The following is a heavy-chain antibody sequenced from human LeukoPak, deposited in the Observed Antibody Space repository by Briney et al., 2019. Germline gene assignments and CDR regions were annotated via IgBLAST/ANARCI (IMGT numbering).Heavy chain of an antibody. J-gene: IGHJ1*01. CDR3: ARGYYDSSDYEYFQH. V-gene: IGHV4-4*07. CDR2: IYSSGT. Sequence: SETLSLTCTVSGGSISSYYLSWIRQPAGKGLEWIGRIYSSGTDYNPSLKSRVTMSADTSRNQVSLTLSSVSAADTAVYYCARGYYDSSDYEYFQHWGQGTLVTVSS. D-gene: IGHD3-22*01. CDR1: GGSISSYY.